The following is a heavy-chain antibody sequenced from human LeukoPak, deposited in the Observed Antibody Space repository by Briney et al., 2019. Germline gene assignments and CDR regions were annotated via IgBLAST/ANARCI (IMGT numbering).Heavy chain of an antibody. CDR1: GVSISSGGYY. CDR2: IHHSGNT. CDR3: ARLGRRQQFDY. D-gene: IGHD3-16*01. Sequence: SQTLSLTCTVSGVSISSGGYYWSWIRQPPGKGLEWIGYIHHSGNTYYNPSLKSRVTISVDRSKNQLSLKLSSVTAADAAVYYCARLGRRQQFDYWGQGTLVTVSS. V-gene: IGHV4-30-2*01. J-gene: IGHJ4*02.